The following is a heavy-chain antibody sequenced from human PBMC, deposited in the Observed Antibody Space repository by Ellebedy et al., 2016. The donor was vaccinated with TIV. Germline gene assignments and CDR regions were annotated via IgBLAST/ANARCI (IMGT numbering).Heavy chain of an antibody. CDR2: INHSGST. CDR1: GGSFSGYY. D-gene: IGHD3-3*01. CDR3: ASRPRGGLRFLARFDP. J-gene: IGHJ5*02. Sequence: SETLSLTXAVYGGSFSGYYWSWIRQPPGKGLEWIGEINHSGSTNYNPSLKSRVTISVDTSKNQFSLKLSSVTAADTAVYYCASRPRGGLRFLARFDPWGQGTLVTVSS. V-gene: IGHV4-34*01.